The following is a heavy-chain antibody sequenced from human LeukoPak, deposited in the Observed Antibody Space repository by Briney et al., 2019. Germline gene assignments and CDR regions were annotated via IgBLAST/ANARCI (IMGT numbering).Heavy chain of an antibody. CDR2: IKEDGGEI. CDR1: GMTFSRSW. CDR3: ARERGGRSGLDD. Sequence: PAGSLRLSCAASGMTFSRSWMSWVRQAPGKGLEWVAFIKEDGGEIFYVDFVKGRFTISRDNAENFLYLQMNSLRAEDTAVYYCARERGGRSGLDDWGQGTLVIVSS. J-gene: IGHJ4*02. D-gene: IGHD2-15*01. V-gene: IGHV3-7*04.